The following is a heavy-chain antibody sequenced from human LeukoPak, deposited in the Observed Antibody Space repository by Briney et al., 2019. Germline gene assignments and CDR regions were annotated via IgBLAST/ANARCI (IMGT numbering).Heavy chain of an antibody. Sequence: GGSPRLSCAASGLTFSSYGMHWVRQAPGKGLEWVAVIWYDGTNKYYADSVKGRFTISRDNSKNTLYLQMNSLRAEDTAVYYCAATILTGHNWFDPWGQGTLVTVSS. CDR1: GLTFSSYG. CDR3: AATILTGHNWFDP. J-gene: IGHJ5*02. D-gene: IGHD3-9*01. V-gene: IGHV3-33*01. CDR2: IWYDGTNK.